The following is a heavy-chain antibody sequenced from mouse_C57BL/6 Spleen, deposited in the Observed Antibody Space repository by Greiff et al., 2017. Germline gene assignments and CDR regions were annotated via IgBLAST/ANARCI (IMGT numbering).Heavy chain of an antibody. V-gene: IGHV2-5*01. CDR3: AKAAVEDWYFDV. Sequence: QVQLKESGPGLVPPSQSLSITCTVSGFSLTSYGVHWVRQPPGKGLEWLGVIWSGGGTDYNAAFMSRLSINKDNSKSQVFFKMNSLQTDDTAIYYCAKAAVEDWYFDVWGTGTTVTVSS. CDR2: IWSGGGT. CDR1: GFSLTSYG. J-gene: IGHJ1*03.